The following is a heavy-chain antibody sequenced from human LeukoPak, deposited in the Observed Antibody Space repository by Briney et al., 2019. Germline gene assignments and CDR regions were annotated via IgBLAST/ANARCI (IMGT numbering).Heavy chain of an antibody. CDR2: IYTSGST. J-gene: IGHJ5*02. Sequence: SETLSLTCTVSGGSISSYYWSWIRQPPGKGLEWIGYIYTSGSTNYNPSLKSRVTISVDTSKNQFSLKLSSVTAADTAVYYCARHVRNSSLLVWFDPWGQGTLVTVSS. V-gene: IGHV4-4*09. D-gene: IGHD6-13*01. CDR1: GGSISSYY. CDR3: ARHVRNSSLLVWFDP.